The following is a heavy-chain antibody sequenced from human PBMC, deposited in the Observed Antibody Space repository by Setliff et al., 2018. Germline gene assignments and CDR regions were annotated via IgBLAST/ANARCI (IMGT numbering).Heavy chain of an antibody. D-gene: IGHD3-10*01. Sequence: PGGSLRLSCGASGFTYKNDWVSWVRQAPGKGLEWLASINPDGSEKYYVDSVKGRLTISRDNARNSLSLQMNSLRTEDTAVYYCFGAGTCSYWGQGTLVTVSS. CDR2: INPDGSEK. CDR1: GFTYKNDW. V-gene: IGHV3-7*01. CDR3: FGAGTCSY. J-gene: IGHJ4*02.